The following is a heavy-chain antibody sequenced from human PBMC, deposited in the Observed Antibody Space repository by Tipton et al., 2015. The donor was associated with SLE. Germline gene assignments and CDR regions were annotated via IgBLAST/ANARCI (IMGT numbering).Heavy chain of an antibody. CDR2: ISAYNGNT. J-gene: IGHJ4*02. V-gene: IGHV1-18*01. CDR3: ARGEEQWLGIY. D-gene: IGHD6-19*01. Sequence: QSGPEVKKPGASVKVSCKASGYTFTSYGISWVRQAPGQGLEWMGWISAYNGNTNYAQKFQGRVTMTRDTSTTTVYMELSSLRSEDTAVYYCARGEEQWLGIYSGQGTLVTVSS. CDR1: GYTFTSYG.